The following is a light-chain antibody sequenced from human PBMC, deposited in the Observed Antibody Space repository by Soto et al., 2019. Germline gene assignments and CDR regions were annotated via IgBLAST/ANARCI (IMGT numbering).Light chain of an antibody. CDR3: QRYNSCPEYT. CDR1: QSIGNS. J-gene: IGKJ2*01. V-gene: IGKV3-15*01. CDR2: GAS. Sequence: EMVMTQSPATLSVSPGEGATLSCRATQSIGNSLAWYEQKPGQAHRLLIYGASTRVTGIPATFSGSGFGTEFLLTVTRLQSEDFAVYYCQRYNSCPEYTFGQGTKVEVK.